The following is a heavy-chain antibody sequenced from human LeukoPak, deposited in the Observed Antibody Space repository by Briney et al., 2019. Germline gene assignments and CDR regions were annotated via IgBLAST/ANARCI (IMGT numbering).Heavy chain of an antibody. CDR2: ISHDGSTK. D-gene: IGHD5-18*01. V-gene: IGHV3-30-3*01. CDR3: ARAVSLHRILLTDY. Sequence: GGSLRLSCAVSGFTFSSYALHWVRQAPGRGLEWVAVISHDGSTKYYADSVRGRFTISRDNSKNTLSLQMSSLRAGDTALYNCARAVSLHRILLTDYWGEGTLVTVSS. CDR1: GFTFSSYA. J-gene: IGHJ4*02.